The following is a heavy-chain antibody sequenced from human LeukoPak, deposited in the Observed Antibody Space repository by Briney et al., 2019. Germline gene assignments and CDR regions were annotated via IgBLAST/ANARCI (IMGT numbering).Heavy chain of an antibody. CDR1: GGSISSYY. J-gene: IGHJ4*02. CDR2: IYTSGST. Sequence: SETLSLTCTVSGGSISSYYWNWIRQPAGKGLEWIGRIYTSGSTSYNSSLKSRVTMSVDTSKNQFSLKLNSVTAADTAVYFCPRVDGVRGVIGYWGQGTLVTVSS. CDR3: PRVDGVRGVIGY. V-gene: IGHV4-4*07. D-gene: IGHD3-10*01.